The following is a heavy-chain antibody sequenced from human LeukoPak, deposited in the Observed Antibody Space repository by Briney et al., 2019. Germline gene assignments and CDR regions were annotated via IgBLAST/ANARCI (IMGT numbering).Heavy chain of an antibody. Sequence: GASLKICCKGSGYIFSSYWIAWVRQMPGKGLEWMGSNNLCSCATTYSPSFQGQVTISADTSISTAYLQWNHVKASDTAMYLCARRRSSTLIDYWGQGTVVTVST. V-gene: IGHV5-51*01. CDR3: ARRRSSTLIDY. J-gene: IGHJ4*02. CDR1: GYIFSSYW. D-gene: IGHD3-10*01. CDR2: NNLCSCAT.